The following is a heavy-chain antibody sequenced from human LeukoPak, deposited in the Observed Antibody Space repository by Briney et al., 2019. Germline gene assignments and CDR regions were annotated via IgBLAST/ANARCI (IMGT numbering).Heavy chain of an antibody. CDR3: ASAPGYYYDSSGYYPSYYFDY. CDR1: GGSISSGGYY. V-gene: IGHV4-31*03. J-gene: IGHJ4*02. D-gene: IGHD3-22*01. CDR2: IYYSSNT. Sequence: SETLSLTCTVSGGSISSGGYYWSWIRQHPGKDLEWIGYIYYSSNTYYNPSLKSRVTISVDKSKNQLCLKLSSVTAADKAVYYCASAPGYYYDSSGYYPSYYFDYWGEGTLVTVSS.